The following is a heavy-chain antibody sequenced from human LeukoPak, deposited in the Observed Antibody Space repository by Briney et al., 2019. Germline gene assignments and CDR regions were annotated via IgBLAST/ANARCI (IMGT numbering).Heavy chain of an antibody. CDR1: GYTFTSYG. V-gene: IGHV1-18*01. CDR2: ISAYNGNT. CDR3: ALLYYDIYYSSMDV. D-gene: IGHD3-9*01. Sequence: GASVKVSCKASGYTFTSYGISWVRQAPGQGLEWMGWISAYNGNTNYAQKLQGRVTMTTDTSTSTAYMELRSLRSDDTAVYYCALLYYDIYYSSMDVWGQGTTVTVSS. J-gene: IGHJ6*03.